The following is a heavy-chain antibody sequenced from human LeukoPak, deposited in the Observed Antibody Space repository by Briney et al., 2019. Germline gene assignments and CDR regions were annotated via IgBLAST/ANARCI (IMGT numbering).Heavy chain of an antibody. CDR1: GGSISSSSYY. D-gene: IGHD5-18*01. Sequence: SETLSLTCTVSGGSISSSSYYWGWIRQPPGKGLDWIGSIYYSGSTYYNPSLKSRVTISVDTSKNQFSLKLSSVTAADTAVYYCARDSDHTSMLFKGFDYWGQGTLVTVSS. J-gene: IGHJ4*02. V-gene: IGHV4-39*07. CDR2: IYYSGST. CDR3: ARDSDHTSMLFKGFDY.